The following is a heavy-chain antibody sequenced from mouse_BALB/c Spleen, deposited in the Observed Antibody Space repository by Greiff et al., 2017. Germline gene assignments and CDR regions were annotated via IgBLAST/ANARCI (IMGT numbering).Heavy chain of an antibody. Sequence: QVQLQQSGPGLVAPSQSLSITCTVSGFSLTSYGVHWVRQPPGKGLEWLGVIWAGGSTNYNSALMSRLSISKDNSKSQVFLKMNSLQTDDTAMYYCARDHGSSSYAMDYWGQGTSVTVSS. CDR1: GFSLTSYG. CDR2: IWAGGST. J-gene: IGHJ4*01. CDR3: ARDHGSSSYAMDY. D-gene: IGHD1-1*01. V-gene: IGHV2-9*02.